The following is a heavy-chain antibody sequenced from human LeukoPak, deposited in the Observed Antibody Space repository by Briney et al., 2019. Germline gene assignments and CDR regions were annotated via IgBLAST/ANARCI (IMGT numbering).Heavy chain of an antibody. J-gene: IGHJ5*02. CDR1: GFTFSSYW. CDR3: ARVRVVVSGDWFDP. CDR2: IKQDGSEK. V-gene: IGHV3-7*01. Sequence: GGSLRLSCAASGFTFSSYWMSWVRQAPGKGLEWVANIKQDGSEKYYVDSVKGRFTISRDNAKNSLYLQMNSLRAEDTAVYYCARVRVVVSGDWFDPWGQGTLVTVSS. D-gene: IGHD2-2*01.